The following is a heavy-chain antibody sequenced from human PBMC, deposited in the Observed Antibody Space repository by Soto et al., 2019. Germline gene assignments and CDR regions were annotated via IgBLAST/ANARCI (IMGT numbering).Heavy chain of an antibody. CDR2: ISYDGSNK. V-gene: IGHV3-30*03. J-gene: IGHJ4*02. Sequence: QVQLVESGGGVVQPGRSLRLSCAASGFTFSSYGMHWVRQAPGKGLEWVAVISYDGSNKYYADSVKGRFTISRDNSKNTLYLQMNSLRAEDTAVYYCARERWGGGAFDYWGQGTLVTVSS. CDR1: GFTFSSYG. CDR3: ARERWGGGAFDY. D-gene: IGHD2-21*01.